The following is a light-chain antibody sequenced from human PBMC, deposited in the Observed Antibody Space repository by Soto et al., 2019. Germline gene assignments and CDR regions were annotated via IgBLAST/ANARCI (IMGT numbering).Light chain of an antibody. V-gene: IGKV1-39*01. CDR3: QQSYSTPFT. CDR1: QSISSY. CDR2: AAS. Sequence: DIQMTQSPSSLSASVGDRVTITCRASQSISSYLNWYQQKPGKAPKLLIYAASSLQSGVPSRFRGRGWGTDFTLTISRLQPEDFATYYCQQSYSTPFTFGPGTKVDIK. J-gene: IGKJ3*01.